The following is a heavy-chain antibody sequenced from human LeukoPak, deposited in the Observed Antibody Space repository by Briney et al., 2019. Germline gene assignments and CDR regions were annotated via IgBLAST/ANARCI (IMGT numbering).Heavy chain of an antibody. V-gene: IGHV4-34*01. J-gene: IGHJ3*02. CDR3: ARMVRERHSFDI. Sequence: SETLSLTCAVYGGSFSAFYWSWIRRPPGKNLEWIGEINHSGSTNQNPSLKSRVTMSVDTSNHRFSLRLRSVTAADTAVYYCARMVRERHSFDIWGRGTMVTVSS. CDR1: GGSFSAFY. D-gene: IGHD3-10*01. CDR2: INHSGST.